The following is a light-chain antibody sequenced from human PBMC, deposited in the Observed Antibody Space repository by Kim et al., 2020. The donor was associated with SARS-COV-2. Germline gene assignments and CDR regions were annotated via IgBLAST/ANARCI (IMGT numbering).Light chain of an antibody. V-gene: IGLV3-1*01. CDR3: QAWDSRVV. CDR2: QNT. Sequence: VSPGHPDPVTCSGDTWGYIFPCWYQQKPGQSPVLVIYQNTKRPSGIPERFSGSNSGYTATLTISGTQAMDEADYYCQAWDSRVVFGGGTQLTVL. J-gene: IGLJ3*02. CDR1: TWGYIF.